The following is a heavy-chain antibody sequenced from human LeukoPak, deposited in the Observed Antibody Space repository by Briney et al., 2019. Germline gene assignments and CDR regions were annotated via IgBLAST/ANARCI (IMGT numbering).Heavy chain of an antibody. V-gene: IGHV3-30*02. D-gene: IGHD3-10*01. CDR2: IRTDGSYT. CDR1: GFTFSSYG. CDR3: AKDDYFGSGT. J-gene: IGHJ5*02. Sequence: PGGSLRLSCAASGFTFSSYGMHWVRQAPGKGLEWVAFIRTDGSYTYYADSVKGRFTISRDNSRNRLFLQMNSLRPEDTAVYYCAKDDYFGSGTWGQGTLVTVSS.